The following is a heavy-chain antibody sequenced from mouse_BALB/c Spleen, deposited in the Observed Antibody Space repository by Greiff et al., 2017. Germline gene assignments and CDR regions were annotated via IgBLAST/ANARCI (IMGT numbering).Heavy chain of an antibody. CDR1: GFSLTSYG. V-gene: IGHV2-9*02. CDR2: IWAGGST. D-gene: IGHD1-1*01. J-gene: IGHJ4*01. Sequence: VQLQESGPGLVAPSQSLSITCTVSGFSLTSYGVHWVRQPPGKGLEWLGVIWAGGSTNYNSALMSRLSISKDNSKSQVFLKMNSLQTDDTAMYYCARESLTTSYAMDYWGQGTSVTVSS. CDR3: ARESLTTSYAMDY.